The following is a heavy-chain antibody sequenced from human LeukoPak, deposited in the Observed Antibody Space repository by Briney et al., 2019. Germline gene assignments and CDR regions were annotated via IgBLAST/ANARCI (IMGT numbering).Heavy chain of an antibody. CDR3: ASTRLWFGELFPSFFDY. J-gene: IGHJ4*02. Sequence: ASVKVSCKASGYTLTSYDINWVRQATGQGPEWMGWMNPNSGNTGYAQKFQGRVTMTRNTSISTAYMELSSLRSEDTAVYYCASTRLWFGELFPSFFDYWGQGTLVTVSS. D-gene: IGHD3-10*01. V-gene: IGHV1-8*01. CDR2: MNPNSGNT. CDR1: GYTLTSYD.